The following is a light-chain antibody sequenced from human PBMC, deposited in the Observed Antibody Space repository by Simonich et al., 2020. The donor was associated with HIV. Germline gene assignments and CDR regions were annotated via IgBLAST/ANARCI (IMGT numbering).Light chain of an antibody. Sequence: DIQMTQSPSSLSTSVGDRVTITCRASRGISNYLAWYQQKPGKVPKLLIYAASTLQSGVPSRFSGSGSGTDFTLTISSLQPDDFATYYCQQYNSYPYTFGQGTKLEIK. CDR2: AAS. J-gene: IGKJ2*01. V-gene: IGKV1-27*01. CDR1: RGISNY. CDR3: QQYNSYPYT.